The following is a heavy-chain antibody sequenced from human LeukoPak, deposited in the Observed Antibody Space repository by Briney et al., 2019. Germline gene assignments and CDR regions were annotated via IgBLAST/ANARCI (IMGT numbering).Heavy chain of an antibody. J-gene: IGHJ3*02. D-gene: IGHD4-17*01. CDR2: ISGSGGST. Sequence: GGSLRLSCAASGFTFSSYAMSWVRQAPGKGLEWVSSISGSGGSTQYAASVQGRFTISRDNSKNTLYLQMNSLRAEDTAVYYCAKDPNGDYIGTFDIWGQGTMVTVSS. CDR1: GFTFSSYA. CDR3: AKDPNGDYIGTFDI. V-gene: IGHV3-23*01.